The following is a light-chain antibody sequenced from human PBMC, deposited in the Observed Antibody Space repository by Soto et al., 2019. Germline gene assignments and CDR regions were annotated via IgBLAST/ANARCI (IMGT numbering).Light chain of an antibody. Sequence: EIVKTQSPATLSVSPGERATLSCRASQSVSSNLAWYQQKPGQAPRLLIYGASTRATGIPARFSGSGSGTEFTLTISSLQSEDFAVYYCQQYNNWPVLTFGGGTKVDIK. CDR2: GAS. CDR1: QSVSSN. CDR3: QQYNNWPVLT. V-gene: IGKV3-15*01. J-gene: IGKJ4*01.